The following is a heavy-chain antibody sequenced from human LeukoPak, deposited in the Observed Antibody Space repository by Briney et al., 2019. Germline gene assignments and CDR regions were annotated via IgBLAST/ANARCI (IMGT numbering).Heavy chain of an antibody. D-gene: IGHD5-12*01. CDR1: GFTFSSYA. Sequence: GGSLRLSCAASGFTFSSYAMSWVRQAPGKGLEWVSAISGSGGSTYYADSVKGRFTISRDNSKNTLYLQMNSLRAEDTAVYYCAKDRYRQRGSPSYYFDYWGQGTLVTVSS. V-gene: IGHV3-23*01. J-gene: IGHJ4*02. CDR3: AKDRYRQRGSPSYYFDY. CDR2: ISGSGGST.